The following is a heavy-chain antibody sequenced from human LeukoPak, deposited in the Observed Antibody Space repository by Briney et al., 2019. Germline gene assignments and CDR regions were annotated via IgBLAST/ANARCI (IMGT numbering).Heavy chain of an antibody. V-gene: IGHV3-64D*06. D-gene: IGHD2-15*01. Sequence: GGSLRLSCAASGFTFFSYDMYWVRQAPGKGLEYVSAISSNGGSTYYADSVKGRFTISRDNSKNTLYLQMSSLRAEDTAVYYCVKDGVVVVATHFDYWGQGTLVTVSS. CDR2: ISSNGGST. CDR3: VKDGVVVVATHFDY. CDR1: GFTFFSYD. J-gene: IGHJ4*02.